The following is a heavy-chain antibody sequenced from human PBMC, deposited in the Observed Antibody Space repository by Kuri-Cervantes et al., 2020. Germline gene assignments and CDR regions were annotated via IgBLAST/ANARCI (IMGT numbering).Heavy chain of an antibody. CDR3: ARARYYYDSSGYYYYYGMDV. Sequence: SETLSLTCTVSGGSISSYYWSWIRQPAGKGLEWIGRIYTSGSTNYNPSLKSRVTISVDTSKNQFSLKLSSVTAADTAVYYCARARYYYDSSGYYYYYGMDVWGQGTTVTVSS. J-gene: IGHJ6*02. CDR1: GGSISSYY. CDR2: IYTSGST. D-gene: IGHD3-22*01. V-gene: IGHV4-4*07.